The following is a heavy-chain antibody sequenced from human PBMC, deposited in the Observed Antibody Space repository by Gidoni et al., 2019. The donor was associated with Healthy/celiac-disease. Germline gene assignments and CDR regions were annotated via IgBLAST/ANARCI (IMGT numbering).Heavy chain of an antibody. V-gene: IGHV5-51*03. Sequence: EVQLVQSGAEVKKPGESLKISCKGSGYSFTSYWIGWVRQMPWKGLEWMGIIYPGDSDTRYSPSFQGQVTISADKSISTAYLQWSSLKASDTAMYYCARSSLHSSSSFWFDPWGQGTLVTVSS. D-gene: IGHD6-6*01. CDR2: IYPGDSDT. CDR3: ARSSLHSSSSFWFDP. J-gene: IGHJ5*02. CDR1: GYSFTSYW.